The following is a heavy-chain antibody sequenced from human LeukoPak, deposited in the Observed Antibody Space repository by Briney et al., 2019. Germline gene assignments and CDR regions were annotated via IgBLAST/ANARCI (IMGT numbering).Heavy chain of an antibody. CDR3: ARASGSYYLDGMDV. CDR1: GFTFSSYA. CDR2: ISYDGSNK. D-gene: IGHD3-10*01. V-gene: IGHV3-30*04. J-gene: IGHJ6*04. Sequence: PGGSLRLSCAASGFTFSSYAMHWVRQAPGKGLEWVAVISYDGSNKYYADSVKGRFTISRDNSKNTLYLKMNSLRAEDTAVYYCARASGSYYLDGMDVWGKGTAVTVSS.